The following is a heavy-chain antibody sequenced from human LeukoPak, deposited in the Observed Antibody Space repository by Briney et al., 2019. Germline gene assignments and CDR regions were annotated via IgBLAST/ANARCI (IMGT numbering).Heavy chain of an antibody. CDR2: IYYSGST. CDR3: ARGGSGSPAH. Sequence: KPSETLSLTCTVSGGSVSSGSYYWSWIRQPPGKGLEWIGYIYYSGSTNYNPSLKSRVTISVDTSKNQFSLKLSSVTAADTAVYYCARGGSGSPAHWGQGTLVTVSS. D-gene: IGHD3-10*01. J-gene: IGHJ4*02. CDR1: GGSVSSGSYY. V-gene: IGHV4-61*01.